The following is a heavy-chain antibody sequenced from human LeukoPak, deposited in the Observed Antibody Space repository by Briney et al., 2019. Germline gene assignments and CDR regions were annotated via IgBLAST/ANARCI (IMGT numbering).Heavy chain of an antibody. J-gene: IGHJ4*02. CDR1: GYTFTSYY. Sequence: GASVKVSCKASGYTFTSYYMHWVRQAPGKGLEWVAVISYDGSNKYYADSVKGRFTISRDNSKNTLYLQMNSLRAEDTAVHYCAEEDTRSGSLPDWGQGTLVTVSS. V-gene: IGHV3-30*18. CDR3: AEEDTRSGSLPD. CDR2: ISYDGSNK. D-gene: IGHD3-10*01.